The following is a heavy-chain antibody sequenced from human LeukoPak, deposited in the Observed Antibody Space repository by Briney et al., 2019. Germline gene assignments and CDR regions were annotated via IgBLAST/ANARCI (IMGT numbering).Heavy chain of an antibody. Sequence: AASVKVSCKASGYTFTSYDINWVRQATGQGLEWMGWMNPNSGNTGYAQKFQGRVTMTRNTSISTAYMELSSLRSEDTAVYYCASLAYCGGDCYSDAFDIWGQGTMVTVSS. CDR3: ASLAYCGGDCYSDAFDI. V-gene: IGHV1-8*01. D-gene: IGHD2-21*02. CDR1: GYTFTSYD. CDR2: MNPNSGNT. J-gene: IGHJ3*02.